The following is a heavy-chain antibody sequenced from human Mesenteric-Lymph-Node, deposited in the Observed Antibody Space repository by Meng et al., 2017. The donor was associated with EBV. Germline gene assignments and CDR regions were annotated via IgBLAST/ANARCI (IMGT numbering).Heavy chain of an antibody. CDR2: NSLRSKWYI. J-gene: IGHJ4*02. CDR3: ARGNPGSNGHFDY. D-gene: IGHD3-10*01. CDR1: GGRVCVGALT. V-gene: IGHV6-1*01. Sequence: GSGLVRPRRCPLHCLSTSGGRVCVGALTWIWNSKTPLGVLSGVGRNSLRSKWYIEYAVSLENPITIRPDTSKNHSSLQLKSVTPDDTAVYYCARGNPGSNGHFDYWGQGTLVTVSS.